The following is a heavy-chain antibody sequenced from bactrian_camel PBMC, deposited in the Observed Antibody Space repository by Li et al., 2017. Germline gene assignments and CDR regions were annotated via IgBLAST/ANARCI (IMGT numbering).Heavy chain of an antibody. CDR3: TNHNAGFEY. CDR2: ITQYGGIT. D-gene: IGHD5*01. J-gene: IGHJ4*01. Sequence: VQLVESGGGSVRAGGSLRLSCAASGFPFSGYAMRWVRQAPGKGLEWVASITQYGGITYYAESVKGRFAISRDNAKNTVYLQLNSLKSEDTAMYYCTNHNAGFEYWGQGTQVTVS. V-gene: IGHV3S40*01. CDR1: GFPFSGYA.